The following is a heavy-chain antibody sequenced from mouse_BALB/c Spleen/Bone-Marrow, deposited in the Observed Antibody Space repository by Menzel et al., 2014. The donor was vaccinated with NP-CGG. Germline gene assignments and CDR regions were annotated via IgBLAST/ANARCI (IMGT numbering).Heavy chain of an antibody. CDR1: GYAFTNYN. D-gene: IGHD2-1*01. Sequence: QLQESGPELVKPGASVKVSCKASGYAFTNYNMYWVRQSHGKSLEWIGYIDPYNGGTSYNQNFKGKATLTVDKSSSTAYMHLNSLTSEDSAVFYCARDYGNPYYAMDYRGQGTSVTVSS. CDR2: IDPYNGGT. CDR3: ARDYGNPYYAMDY. V-gene: IGHV1S135*01. J-gene: IGHJ4*01.